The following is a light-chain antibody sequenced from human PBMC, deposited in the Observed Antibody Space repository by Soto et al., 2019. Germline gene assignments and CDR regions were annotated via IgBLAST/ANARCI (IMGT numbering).Light chain of an antibody. V-gene: IGKV2-28*01. J-gene: IGKJ5*01. CDR3: MQALQSLT. CDR1: QSLLYNNTYNY. Sequence: EIVMTQSPLTLPVTPGEPASISCRSSQSLLYNNTYNYLDWYVQKPGQSPQLLIYFGSNRAPGAPDRFSGSGSGTDFTLTMNRVEAEDVGTYYCMQALQSLTFGQGTRLEIQ. CDR2: FGS.